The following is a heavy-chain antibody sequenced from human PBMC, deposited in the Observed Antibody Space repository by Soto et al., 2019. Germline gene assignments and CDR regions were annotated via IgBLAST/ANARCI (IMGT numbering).Heavy chain of an antibody. Sequence: GGSPRLSCAASGFTFSDHYMDWVRQAAGKGVEWVGRTRNKANSYTTEYAASVKGRFTISRDDSKNSLYLQMNGLKTEDTDVYYCARGIVGAYYYHYGMDVWGQGTTVTVSS. CDR1: GFTFSDHY. V-gene: IGHV3-72*01. CDR2: TRNKANSYTT. J-gene: IGHJ6*02. CDR3: ARGIVGAYYYHYGMDV. D-gene: IGHD1-26*01.